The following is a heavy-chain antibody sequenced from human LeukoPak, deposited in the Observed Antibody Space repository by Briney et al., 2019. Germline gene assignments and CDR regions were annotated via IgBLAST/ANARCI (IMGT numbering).Heavy chain of an antibody. Sequence: SKTLSLTCTVSGGSMKNYYWSWIRQAPGKGLEWIGYISDSGSTNYNPSLRSRVTISVDTSKNQFSLKLSSVTAADTALYYCARYDYGDCWFDPWGQGTLVTVSS. CDR2: ISDSGST. CDR1: GGSMKNYY. J-gene: IGHJ5*02. CDR3: ARYDYGDCWFDP. V-gene: IGHV4-59*01. D-gene: IGHD4-17*01.